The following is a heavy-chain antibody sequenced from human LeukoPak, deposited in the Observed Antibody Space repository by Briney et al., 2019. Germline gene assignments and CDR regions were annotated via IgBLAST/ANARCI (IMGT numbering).Heavy chain of an antibody. CDR2: MNPNSGNT. CDR3: ARVPKRITMVRGAMRYYFDY. CDR1: GYTFTSYD. Sequence: ASVNVSCKASGYTFTSYDINWVRQATGQGLEWMGWMNPNSGNTGYAQKFQGRVTMTRNTSISTAYMELSSLRSEDTAVYYCARVPKRITMVRGAMRYYFDYWGQGTLVTVSS. D-gene: IGHD3-10*01. V-gene: IGHV1-8*01. J-gene: IGHJ4*02.